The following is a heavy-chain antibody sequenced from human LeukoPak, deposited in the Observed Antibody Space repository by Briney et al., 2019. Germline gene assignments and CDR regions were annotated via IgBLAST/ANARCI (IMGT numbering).Heavy chain of an antibody. CDR3: ARDLGYSSSRVENWFDP. D-gene: IGHD6-13*01. Sequence: PSETLSLTCTVSGGSISSYYWSWIRQPPGKGLEWIGYIYYSGSTNYNPSLKSRFTISVDTSKNQFSLKLSSVTAADTAVYYCARDLGYSSSRVENWFDPWGQGTLVTVSS. CDR1: GGSISSYY. J-gene: IGHJ5*02. V-gene: IGHV4-59*01. CDR2: IYYSGST.